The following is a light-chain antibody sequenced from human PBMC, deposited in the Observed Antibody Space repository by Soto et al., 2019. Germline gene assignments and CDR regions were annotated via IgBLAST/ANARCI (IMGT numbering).Light chain of an antibody. J-gene: IGLJ1*01. CDR1: TSNIGHNY. CDR3: ASWDDSLSGFV. CDR2: RSD. Sequence: QSVQTQPPSASRTPGQRVTISCSGTTSNIGHNYVCWYQQLPGSTPKLLILRSDQRPSGVPDRFSGSKSGTSASLTIGGLRSEDEAYYYCASWDDSLSGFVFGTGTKVTLL. V-gene: IGLV1-47*01.